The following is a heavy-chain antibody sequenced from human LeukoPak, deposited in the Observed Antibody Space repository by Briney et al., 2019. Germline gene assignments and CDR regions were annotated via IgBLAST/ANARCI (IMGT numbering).Heavy chain of an antibody. CDR3: ARHFFDIVVVPAAFDI. CDR2: INHSGST. V-gene: IGHV4-34*01. CDR1: GGSFSGYY. D-gene: IGHD2-2*01. J-gene: IGHJ3*02. Sequence: SETLSLTCAVYGGSFSGYYRSWIRQPPGKGLEWIGEINHSGSTNYNPSLKSRVTISVDTSKNQFSLKLSSVTAADTAVYYCARHFFDIVVVPAAFDIWGQGTMVTVSS.